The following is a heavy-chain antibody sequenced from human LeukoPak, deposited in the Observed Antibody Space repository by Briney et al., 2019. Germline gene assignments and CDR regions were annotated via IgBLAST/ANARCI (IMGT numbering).Heavy chain of an antibody. CDR2: IRYDGSNK. V-gene: IGHV3-30*02. D-gene: IGHD3-10*01. J-gene: IGHJ4*02. Sequence: GGSLRLSCAASGFTLSSYGMHWVRQAPGKGLEWVAFIRYDGSNKYYADSVKGRFTISRDNSKNTLYLQMNSLRAEDTAVYYCAKDGRFGELNFDYWGQGTLVTVSS. CDR1: GFTLSSYG. CDR3: AKDGRFGELNFDY.